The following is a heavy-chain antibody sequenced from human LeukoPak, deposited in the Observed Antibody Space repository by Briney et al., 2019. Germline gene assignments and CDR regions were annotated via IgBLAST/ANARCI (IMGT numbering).Heavy chain of an antibody. V-gene: IGHV3-23*01. CDR3: ALETPARDGYDY. Sequence: GGSLRLSCAASGFTFSSYSMNWVRQAPGKGLEWVSAISGSGGSTYYADSVKGRFTISRDNSKNTLYLQMNSLRAEDTAIYYCALETPARDGYDYWGQGTLVTVSS. J-gene: IGHJ4*02. CDR2: ISGSGGST. CDR1: GFTFSSYS. D-gene: IGHD5-24*01.